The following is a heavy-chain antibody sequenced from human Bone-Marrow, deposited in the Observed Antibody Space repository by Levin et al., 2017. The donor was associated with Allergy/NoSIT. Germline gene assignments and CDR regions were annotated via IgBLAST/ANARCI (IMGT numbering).Heavy chain of an antibody. CDR1: GGSISTGGFH. D-gene: IGHD5-24*01. CDR2: IYYSGNT. CDR3: AREDGYVFDY. J-gene: IGHJ4*02. V-gene: IGHV4-31*03. Sequence: SQTLSLTCSLSGGSISTGGFHRSWVRQRPGKGLEWIGYIYYSGNTYYNPSLQSRLSISIDTSKNQFSLRLTSVTAADTAVYYCAREDGYVFDYWGQGTLVTVSS.